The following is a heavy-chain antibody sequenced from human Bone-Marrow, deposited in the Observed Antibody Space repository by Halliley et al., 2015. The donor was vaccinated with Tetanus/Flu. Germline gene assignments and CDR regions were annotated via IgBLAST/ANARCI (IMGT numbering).Heavy chain of an antibody. J-gene: IGHJ5*02. CDR3: GKGSGSYSAPFFDP. CDR2: VCGSGVST. V-gene: IGHV3-23*01. D-gene: IGHD3-10*01. Sequence: VAHVCGSGVSTYYADPVKGRFTISRDNSKNTLYLQMNSLRIEDTAVYYCGKGSGSYSAPFFDPWGQGTLVSVSS.